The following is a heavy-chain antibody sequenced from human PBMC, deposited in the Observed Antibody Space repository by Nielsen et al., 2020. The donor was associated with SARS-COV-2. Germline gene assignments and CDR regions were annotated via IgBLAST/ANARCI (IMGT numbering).Heavy chain of an antibody. CDR3: ATRVIGRSDY. V-gene: IGHV3-30*03. D-gene: IGHD3-10*01. CDR2: SSNAGSNK. CDR1: GFTFSTYG. Sequence: GESLKISCAASGFTFSTYGMNWVRQAPGKGLEWVALSSNAGSNKYYADSVKGRFTISRDNSKNTLYLELNSLRAEDTALYYCATRVIGRSDYWGQGTLVTVSS. J-gene: IGHJ4*02.